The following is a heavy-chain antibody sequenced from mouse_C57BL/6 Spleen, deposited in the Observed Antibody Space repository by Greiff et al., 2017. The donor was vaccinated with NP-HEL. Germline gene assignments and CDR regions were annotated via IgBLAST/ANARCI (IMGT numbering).Heavy chain of an antibody. J-gene: IGHJ3*01. Sequence: QVQLKQPGAELVRPGSSVKLSCKASGYTFTSYWMDWVKQRPGQGLEWIGNIYPSDSETHYNQKFKDKATLTVDKSSSTAYMQLSSLTSEDSAVYYCARPYYSNWDWFAYWGQGTLVTVSA. CDR2: IYPSDSET. D-gene: IGHD2-5*01. CDR1: GYTFTSYW. CDR3: ARPYYSNWDWFAY. V-gene: IGHV1-61*01.